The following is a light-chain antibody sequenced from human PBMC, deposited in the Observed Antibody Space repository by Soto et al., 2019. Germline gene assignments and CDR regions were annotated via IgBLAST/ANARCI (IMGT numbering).Light chain of an antibody. CDR2: YDN. J-gene: IGLJ1*01. CDR1: NSNIGSNT. V-gene: IGLV1-44*01. CDR3: AAWDDSMNGRV. Sequence: QSVLTQPPSASGTPGQRVTISCSGSNSNIGSNTVNLYQQLPGTAPKPLIYYDNLRPSGVPDRISGSKSGTSASLATSWLQSDDEADYYCAAWDDSMNGRVFGTGTKVTVL.